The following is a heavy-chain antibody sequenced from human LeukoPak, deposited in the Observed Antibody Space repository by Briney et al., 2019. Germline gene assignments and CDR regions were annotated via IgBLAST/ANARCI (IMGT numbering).Heavy chain of an antibody. D-gene: IGHD6-6*01. J-gene: IGHJ4*02. V-gene: IGHV5-51*01. CDR3: ARRVGIAARWYFDY. CDR1: GYRFINYW. CDR2: IYPGDSDT. Sequence: GESLKISCKGSGYRFINYWIGWVRQMPGKGLEWMGIIYPGDSDTRYSPSFQGQVTISADKSISTAYLQWSSLKASDTAMYYCARRVGIAARWYFDYWGQGTLVTVSS.